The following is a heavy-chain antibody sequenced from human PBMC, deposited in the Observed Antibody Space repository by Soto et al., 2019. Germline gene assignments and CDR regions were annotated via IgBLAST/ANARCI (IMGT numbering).Heavy chain of an antibody. V-gene: IGHV1-69*06. D-gene: IGHD1-26*01. CDR2: TIPLLGTS. Sequence: QLVQSGAEVKKPGSSVKVSCKASGDTCSRYTISWVRQAPGQGLEWMGGTIPLLGTSNYAQKVQGRVTFTADKSTNAAPMQRGSLRSDDTAVYYCARVGGSFYESYDYYGMDVWGQGTTVTVSS. J-gene: IGHJ6*02. CDR3: ARVGGSFYESYDYYGMDV. CDR1: GDTCSRYT.